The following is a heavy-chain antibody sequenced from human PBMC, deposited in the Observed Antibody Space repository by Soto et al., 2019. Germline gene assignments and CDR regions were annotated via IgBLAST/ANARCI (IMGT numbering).Heavy chain of an antibody. V-gene: IGHV4-31*03. CDR1: GGSISSGGYY. Sequence: SETLSLTCTVSGGSISSGGYYWSWIRKHPGKGLEWIGYIYYSGSTYYNPSLKSRVTISVDTSKNQFSLKLSSVTAADTAVYYCARDCQYYDFWSGYDVWGKGTTVTVSS. CDR2: IYYSGST. D-gene: IGHD3-3*01. CDR3: ARDCQYYDFWSGYDV. J-gene: IGHJ6*04.